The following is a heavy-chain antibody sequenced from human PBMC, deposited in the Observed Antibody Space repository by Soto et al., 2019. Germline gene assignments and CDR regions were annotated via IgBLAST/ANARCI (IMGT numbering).Heavy chain of an antibody. CDR3: ARVVRNSSGSYYYYGMDV. V-gene: IGHV1-69*13. J-gene: IGHJ6*02. CDR2: IIPIFGTA. CDR1: GGTFSSYA. Sequence: GASVKVSCKASGGTFSSYAISWVRQAPGQGLEWMGGIIPIFGTANYAQKFQGRVTITADESTSTAYMELSSLRSEDTAVYYCARVVRNSSGSYYYYGMDVWGQGTTVTVSS. D-gene: IGHD6-19*01.